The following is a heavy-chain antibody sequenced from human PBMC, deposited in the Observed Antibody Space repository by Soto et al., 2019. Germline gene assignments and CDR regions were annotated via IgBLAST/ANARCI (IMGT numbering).Heavy chain of an antibody. J-gene: IGHJ4*02. D-gene: IGHD3-22*01. CDR1: GGSISSGDYY. Sequence: SETLSLTCTVSGGSISSGDYYWSWIRQPPGKGLEWIGYIYYSGSTYYNPSLKSRVTISVDTSKNQFSLKLSSVTAADTAVYYCAVQIGRDYDSSGYYPNCWGQGTLVTVSS. CDR3: AVQIGRDYDSSGYYPNC. V-gene: IGHV4-30-4*01. CDR2: IYYSGST.